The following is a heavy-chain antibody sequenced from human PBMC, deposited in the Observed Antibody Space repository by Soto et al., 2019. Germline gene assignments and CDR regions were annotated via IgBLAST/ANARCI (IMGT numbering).Heavy chain of an antibody. V-gene: IGHV4-39*01. CDR1: GGSISSSSYY. CDR2: ISYSGST. J-gene: IGHJ4*02. CDR3: AATYGDLTEFDY. D-gene: IGHD4-17*01. Sequence: PSETLSLTCAVSGGSISSSSYYWGWIRQPPGRGMEWVGSISYSGSTSYNPSLKSRVTMSADMSKNQLYLNLTSVTAADTAVYFCAATYGDLTEFDYWGQGTLVTVSS.